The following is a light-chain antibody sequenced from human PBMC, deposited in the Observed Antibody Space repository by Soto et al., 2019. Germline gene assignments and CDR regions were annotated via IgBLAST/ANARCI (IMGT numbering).Light chain of an antibody. V-gene: IGLV2-14*01. Sequence: QSVLTQPASVSGSPGQSIAISCTGTSSDVGAYNFVSWYQQHPGKAPKLMIYGVSNRPSGVSSRFSGSKSGNTASLTISGLQPEDEADYYCSSFRSGSTLFGTGTKVTVL. J-gene: IGLJ1*01. CDR2: GVS. CDR3: SSFRSGSTL. CDR1: SSDVGAYNF.